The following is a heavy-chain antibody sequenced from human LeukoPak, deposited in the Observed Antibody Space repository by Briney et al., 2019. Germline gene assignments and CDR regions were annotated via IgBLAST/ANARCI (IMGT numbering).Heavy chain of an antibody. CDR1: GFTFSSYA. CDR3: AKVGHYYDSSGYYYYYYGMDV. D-gene: IGHD3-22*01. Sequence: SGGSLRLSCAASGFTFSSYAMSWVRQAPGKGLEWVSAISGSGGSTYYADSVKGRFTISRDNSKNTLYLQMNSLRAEDTAVYYCAKVGHYYDSSGYYYYYYGMDVWGQGTTVTVSS. V-gene: IGHV3-23*01. J-gene: IGHJ6*02. CDR2: ISGSGGST.